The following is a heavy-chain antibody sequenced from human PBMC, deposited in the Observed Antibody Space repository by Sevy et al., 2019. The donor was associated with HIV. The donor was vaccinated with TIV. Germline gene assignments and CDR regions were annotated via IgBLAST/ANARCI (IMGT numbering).Heavy chain of an antibody. CDR2: IFGSGST. Sequence: GGSLRLSCAISGFTVNDKYIIWVRQAPGKGLEWVSVIFGSGSTYYADSAKGRFTISRDNSKNTVELQMNSVGAEDTAVYYCVGLFLSYRSGWSYFDYWGQGTLVTVSS. J-gene: IGHJ4*02. CDR1: GFTVNDKY. D-gene: IGHD6-19*01. V-gene: IGHV3-66*02. CDR3: VGLFLSYRSGWSYFDY.